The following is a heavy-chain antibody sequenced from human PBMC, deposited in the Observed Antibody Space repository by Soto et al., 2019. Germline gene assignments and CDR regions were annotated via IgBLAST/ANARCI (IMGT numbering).Heavy chain of an antibody. V-gene: IGHV3-7*02. CDR2: IKPDGSDK. Sequence: EVQLVESGGGLVQPGESLRLSCAASGFSFYNYWMNWVRQAPGKGPEWVANIKPDGSDKNYVDSVKGRFTISRDNAKNSLFLQMNSLRAEDTAVYYCARGYSNAFDIWGQGTMVTVSS. J-gene: IGHJ3*02. CDR3: ARGYSNAFDI. CDR1: GFSFYNYW. D-gene: IGHD2-21*01.